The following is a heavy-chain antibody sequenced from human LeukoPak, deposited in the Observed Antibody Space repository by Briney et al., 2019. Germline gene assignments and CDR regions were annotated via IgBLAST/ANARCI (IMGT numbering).Heavy chain of an antibody. CDR2: IYYSGST. CDR1: GGSISSSSYY. V-gene: IGHV4-39*07. CDR3: ARDLANYYGSGSYNFQH. Sequence: SETLSLTCTVSGGSISSSSYYWGWIRQPPGKGLEWIGSIYYSGSTYYNPSLKSRVTISVDTSKNQFSLKLSSVTAADTAVYYCARDLANYYGSGSYNFQHWGQGTLVTVSS. J-gene: IGHJ1*01. D-gene: IGHD3-10*01.